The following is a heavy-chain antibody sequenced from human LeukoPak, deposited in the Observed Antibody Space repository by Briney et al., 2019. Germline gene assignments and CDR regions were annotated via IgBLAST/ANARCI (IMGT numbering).Heavy chain of an antibody. V-gene: IGHV5-51*01. D-gene: IGHD3-10*01. CDR1: GYSFTNNW. J-gene: IGHJ4*02. Sequence: GESLKISCQGSGYSFTNNWIGWVRQMPGKGLEWMAIVYPGDSNTKYSPSFQGQVTISADKSISTVYLQWSRLKASDTAVYYCARHYGRPDPPDYWGQGTLVTVSS. CDR3: ARHYGRPDPPDY. CDR2: VYPGDSNT.